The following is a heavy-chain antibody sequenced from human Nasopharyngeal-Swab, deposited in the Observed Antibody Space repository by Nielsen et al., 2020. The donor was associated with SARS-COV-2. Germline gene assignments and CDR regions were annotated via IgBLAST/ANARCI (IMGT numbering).Heavy chain of an antibody. J-gene: IGHJ2*01. V-gene: IGHV3-21*01. CDR3: ARDRYSSSWYPYWYFDL. CDR2: ISSSSSYI. D-gene: IGHD6-13*01. CDR1: GFTFSSYS. Sequence: GESLKISCAASGFTFSSYSMNWVRQAPGKGLEWVSSISSSSSYIYYADSVKGRFTISRDNAKNSLYLQMNSLRAEDTAVYYCARDRYSSSWYPYWYFDLWGRGTLVTVSS.